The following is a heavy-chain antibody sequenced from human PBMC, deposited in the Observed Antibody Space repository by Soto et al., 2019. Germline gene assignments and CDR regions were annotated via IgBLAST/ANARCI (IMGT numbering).Heavy chain of an antibody. CDR1: GYTFTSYG. CDR2: ISAYNGNT. CDR3: ARALSGSEGSGMDV. V-gene: IGHV1-18*04. D-gene: IGHD3-10*01. Sequence: ASVEVPCKSSGYTFTSYGIIWVRQAPGQGLEWMGWISAYNGNTNYAQKLQGRVTMTTDTSTSTAYMELRSLRSDDTAVYYCARALSGSEGSGMDVWGQGTKVTVSS. J-gene: IGHJ6*02.